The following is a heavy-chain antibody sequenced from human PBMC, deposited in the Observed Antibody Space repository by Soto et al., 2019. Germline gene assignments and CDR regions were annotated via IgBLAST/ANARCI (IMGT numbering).Heavy chain of an antibody. CDR3: ARLVVVAPVANA. V-gene: IGHV4-39*02. CDR2: IFYTGTT. J-gene: IGHJ5*02. Sequence: SETLSLTCSVSGGSINYNSYYWGWIRQPPGKGLEGVVGIFYTGTTYYSPSLKDRVIISVDTSKNSFSLNLTSVTAADTAVYFCARLVVVAPVANAWGQGTLVTVSS. D-gene: IGHD2-2*01. CDR1: GGSINYNSYY.